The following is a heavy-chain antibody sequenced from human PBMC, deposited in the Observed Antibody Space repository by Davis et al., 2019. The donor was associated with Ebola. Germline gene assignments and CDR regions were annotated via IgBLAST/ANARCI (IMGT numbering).Heavy chain of an antibody. Sequence: ASVKVSCKASGYTFTSYYMHWVRQAPGQGLEWMGIINPSGGSTSYAQKFQGRVTMTRDTSTSTVYMELSSLRSEDTAVYYCARVGYCSGGSCTRNFDYWGQGTLVTVSS. CDR1: GYTFTSYY. CDR3: ARVGYCSGGSCTRNFDY. V-gene: IGHV1-46*01. D-gene: IGHD2-15*01. J-gene: IGHJ4*02. CDR2: INPSGGST.